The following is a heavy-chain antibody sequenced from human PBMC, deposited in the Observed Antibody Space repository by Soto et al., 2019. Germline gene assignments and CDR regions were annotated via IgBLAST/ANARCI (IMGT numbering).Heavy chain of an antibody. CDR1: GGSISSGGYY. V-gene: IGHV4-31*03. J-gene: IGHJ4*02. CDR3: ARVVMRYCSGGSCYYYFDY. Sequence: SETLSLTCTVSGGSISSGGYYWSWIRQHPGKGLEWIGYIYYSGSTYYNPSLKSRVTISVDTSKNQFSLKLSSVTAADTAVYYCARVVMRYCSGGSCYYYFDYWGQGTLVTVSS. CDR2: IYYSGST. D-gene: IGHD2-15*01.